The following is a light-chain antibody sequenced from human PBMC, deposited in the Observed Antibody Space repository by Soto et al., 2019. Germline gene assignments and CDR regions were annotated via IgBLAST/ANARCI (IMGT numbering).Light chain of an antibody. CDR3: QQYDSSPRT. CDR1: QSLSSRN. J-gene: IGKJ1*01. V-gene: IGKV3-20*01. Sequence: ELVLTQSPGTLSLSPGERATLSCRASQSLSSRNLAWYQQKPGQAPRPLIYGVSSRATGIPDRFSGSGSGTDFTLNISRLEPADFAVYYCQQYDSSPRTFGQGTQWEIK. CDR2: GVS.